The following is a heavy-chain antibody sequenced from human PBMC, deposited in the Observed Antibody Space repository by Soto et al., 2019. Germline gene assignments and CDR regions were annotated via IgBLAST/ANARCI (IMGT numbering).Heavy chain of an antibody. J-gene: IGHJ6*02. D-gene: IGHD1-1*01. V-gene: IGHV3-53*01. CDR3: ARVVNDPSYYYYGMDV. CDR2: IYSGGST. Sequence: GGSLRLSCAASGFTVSSNYMSWVRQAPGKGLEWVSVIYSGGSTYYADSVKGRFTISRDNSKNTLYLQMNSLRAEATAVYYCARVVNDPSYYYYGMDVWGQGTTVTVSS. CDR1: GFTVSSNY.